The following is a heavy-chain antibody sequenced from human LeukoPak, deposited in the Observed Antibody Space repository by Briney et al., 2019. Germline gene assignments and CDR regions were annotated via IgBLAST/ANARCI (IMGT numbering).Heavy chain of an antibody. CDR3: ARHRSRPYYYGSGSYYNLWFDY. Sequence: SETLSLTCTVSGGSISSSSYYWGWIRQPPGKGLEWIGSIYYSGSTYYNPSLKSRVTISVDTSKNQFSLKLSSVTAADTAVYYCARHRSRPYYYGSGSYYNLWFDYWGQGTLVTVSS. J-gene: IGHJ4*02. V-gene: IGHV4-39*01. CDR2: IYYSGST. CDR1: GGSISSSSYY. D-gene: IGHD3-10*01.